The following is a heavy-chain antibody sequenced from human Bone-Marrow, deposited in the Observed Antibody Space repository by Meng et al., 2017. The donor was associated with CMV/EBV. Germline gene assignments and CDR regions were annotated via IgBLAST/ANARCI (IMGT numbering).Heavy chain of an antibody. Sequence: GGSLRLSCAASGFTFSSYAMSWVRQAPGKGLEWVSSFSGSRVITYYADSVKGRFTISRDNSKNTLSLQMNSLTADDTAVYYCARDSFWSGYDYWGQGTLVTVYS. J-gene: IGHJ4*02. V-gene: IGHV3-23*01. CDR1: GFTFSSYA. CDR2: FSGSRVIT. D-gene: IGHD3-3*01. CDR3: ARDSFWSGYDY.